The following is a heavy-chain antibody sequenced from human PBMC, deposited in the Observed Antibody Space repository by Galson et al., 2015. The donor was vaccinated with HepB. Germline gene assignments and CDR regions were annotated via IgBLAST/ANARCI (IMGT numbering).Heavy chain of an antibody. V-gene: IGHV3-11*06. CDR3: ARGVRGRGGNSDLDY. D-gene: IGHD4-23*01. CDR1: GFTFSDYY. CDR2: ISSSSSYT. Sequence: SLRLSCAASGFTFSDYYMSWIRQAPGKGLEWVSYISSSSSYTNYADSVKGRFTISRDNAKNSLYLQMNSLRAEDTAVYYCARGVRGRGGNSDLDYWGQGTLVTVSS. J-gene: IGHJ4*02.